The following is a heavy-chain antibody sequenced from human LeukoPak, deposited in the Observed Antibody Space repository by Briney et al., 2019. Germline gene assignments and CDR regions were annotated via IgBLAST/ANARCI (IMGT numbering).Heavy chain of an antibody. Sequence: SEILSLTCAVYGGSFSGYYWSWIRQPPGKGLEWIGEINHSGSTNYNPSLKSRVTISVDTSKNQFSLKLSSVTAADTAVYYCARVKGIVVVPAAERWFDPWGQGTLVTVSS. V-gene: IGHV4-34*01. CDR3: ARVKGIVVVPAAERWFDP. J-gene: IGHJ5*02. D-gene: IGHD2-2*01. CDR2: INHSGST. CDR1: GGSFSGYY.